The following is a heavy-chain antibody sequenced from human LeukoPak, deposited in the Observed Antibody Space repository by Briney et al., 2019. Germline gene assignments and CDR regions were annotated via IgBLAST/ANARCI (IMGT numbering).Heavy chain of an antibody. CDR2: INSDGSTT. CDR1: GFTFSRYW. Sequence: PGGSLRLSCAASGFTFSRYWMYWVRQAPGKGLVWVSRINSDGSTTTYADSVKGRFTNSRDNAKNTLYLQMNSLRSEDTAVYYCARDFKYCGGDCYAGFDPWGQGTLVTVSS. J-gene: IGHJ5*02. V-gene: IGHV3-74*03. CDR3: ARDFKYCGGDCYAGFDP. D-gene: IGHD2-21*02.